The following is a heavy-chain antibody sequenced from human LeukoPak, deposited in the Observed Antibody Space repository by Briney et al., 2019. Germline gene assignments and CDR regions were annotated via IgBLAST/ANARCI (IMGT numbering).Heavy chain of an antibody. D-gene: IGHD6-19*01. V-gene: IGHV4-59*01. CDR2: IYYGGKT. J-gene: IGHJ4*02. CDR3: ARDPIPVLGVNFDY. CDR1: GGSLNAYY. Sequence: PSETLSLTCTVSGGSLNAYYWSWIRQPPGKGLEWIGYIYYGGKTNYNPSLESRVTISVDTSKNQFSLKLRSVTAADTAVYYCARDPIPVLGVNFDYWGQGILVTVSS.